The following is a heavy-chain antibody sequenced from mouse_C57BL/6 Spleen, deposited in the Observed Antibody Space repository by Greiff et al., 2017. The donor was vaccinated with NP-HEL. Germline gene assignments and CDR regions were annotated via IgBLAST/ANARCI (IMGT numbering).Heavy chain of an antibody. V-gene: IGHV1-4*01. CDR1: GYTFTSYT. D-gene: IGHD1-1*01. Sequence: QVQLKESGAELARPGASVKMSCKASGYTFTSYTMHWVKQRPGQGLEWIGYINPSSGYTKYNQKFKDKATLTADKSSSTAYMQLSSLTSEDSAVYYCAREILRYFDYWGQGTTLTVSS. CDR3: AREILRYFDY. J-gene: IGHJ2*01. CDR2: INPSSGYT.